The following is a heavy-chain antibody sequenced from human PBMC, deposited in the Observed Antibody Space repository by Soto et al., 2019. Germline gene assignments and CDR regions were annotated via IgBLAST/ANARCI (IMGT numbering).Heavy chain of an antibody. D-gene: IGHD3-3*01. CDR1: GGTLRSYA. V-gene: IGHV1-69*12. Sequence: QVQLVQSGAEVKKPGSSVKVSCRTSGGTLRSYAISWVRQAPGQGLEWMGGIIPIFGTANYAQKFQGRVTITADESTSTAYMELSSLRSEDTAVYYCASRVKSGYFDYYGMDVWGQGTTVTVSS. CDR2: IIPIFGTA. CDR3: ASRVKSGYFDYYGMDV. J-gene: IGHJ6*02.